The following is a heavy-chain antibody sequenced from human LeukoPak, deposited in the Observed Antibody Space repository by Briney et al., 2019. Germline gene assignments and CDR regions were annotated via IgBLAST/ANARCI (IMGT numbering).Heavy chain of an antibody. CDR2: LSWNSGGI. D-gene: IGHD3-9*01. Sequence: SGGSLRLSCAASGFTFDDYAMHWVRQVPGKGLEWVSGLSWNSGGIGYADTVKGRFTISRDNAKNSLYLQMNSLRPEDTALYYCAKGTAEGDDILTSNDAFDIWGQGTMVTVSS. V-gene: IGHV3-9*01. CDR3: AKGTAEGDDILTSNDAFDI. CDR1: GFTFDDYA. J-gene: IGHJ3*02.